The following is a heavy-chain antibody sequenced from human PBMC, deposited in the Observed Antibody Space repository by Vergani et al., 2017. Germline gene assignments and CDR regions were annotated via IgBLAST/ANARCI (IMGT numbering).Heavy chain of an antibody. CDR2: ISPYNHKT. J-gene: IGHJ4*02. D-gene: IGHD5-24*01. CDR3: ARSQMATNDFDL. Sequence: QAQLGQSDSEVKKPGDSVTLSCKTSGYNFVNHPITWVRQAPGQGLEWMGWISPYNHKTLYSQKVEGRVTRTSDTSSSTVFLELRRLTSDDTAIYYCARSQMATNDFDLWGRGTLVTVSS. CDR1: GYNFVNHP. V-gene: IGHV1-18*04.